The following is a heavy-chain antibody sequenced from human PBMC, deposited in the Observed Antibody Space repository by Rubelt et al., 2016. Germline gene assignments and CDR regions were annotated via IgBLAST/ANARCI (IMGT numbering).Heavy chain of an antibody. D-gene: IGHD4-17*01. CDR1: GGSISSSSYY. CDR2: IYYSGST. CDR3: AREDSTTVTLDY. V-gene: IGHV4-39*07. Sequence: QLQLQESGPGLVKPSETLSLTCTVSGGSISSSSYYWGWIRQPPGKGLEYIGSIYYSGSTYYNPSLKSRVTISEDTSKNQLSRNLSSVTAADTAVYYCAREDSTTVTLDYWGQGTLVTISS. J-gene: IGHJ4*02.